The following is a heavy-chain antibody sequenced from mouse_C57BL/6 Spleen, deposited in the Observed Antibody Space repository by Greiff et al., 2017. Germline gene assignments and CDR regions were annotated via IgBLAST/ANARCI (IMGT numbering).Heavy chain of an antibody. D-gene: IGHD2-1*01. CDR2: IYPGSGST. J-gene: IGHJ4*01. CDR1: GYTFTSYW. V-gene: IGHV1-55*01. CDR3: ARCGHLYYGNYDYAMDY. Sequence: QVQLQQPGAELVKPGASVKMSCKASGYTFTSYWITWVKQRPGQGLEWIGDIYPGSGSTNYNEKFKSKATLAVDTSSSTAYMQLSSLTSEDSAVYYCARCGHLYYGNYDYAMDYWGQGTSVTVSS.